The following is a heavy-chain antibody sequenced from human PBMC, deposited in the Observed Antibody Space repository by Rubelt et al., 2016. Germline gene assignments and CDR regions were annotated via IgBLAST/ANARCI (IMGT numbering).Heavy chain of an antibody. CDR1: GYSISSGYY. V-gene: IGHV4-38-2*02. Sequence: QVQLQESGPGLVKPSETLSLTCTVSGYSISSGYYWGWIRQPPGKGLEWIGSIYHSGSTYYNPSLKSRVTISVDTSKNQFSLKLSSVTAADTAVYYCASPDGTPSSAFDIWGQGTMVTVSS. CDR3: ASPDGTPSSAFDI. J-gene: IGHJ3*02. D-gene: IGHD1-14*01. CDR2: IYHSGST.